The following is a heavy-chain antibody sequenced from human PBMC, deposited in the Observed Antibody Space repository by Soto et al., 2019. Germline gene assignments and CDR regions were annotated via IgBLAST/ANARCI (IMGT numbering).Heavy chain of an antibody. D-gene: IGHD3-3*01. V-gene: IGHV1-2*02. CDR2: INPNSGGT. Sequence: SVKVSCKASGYTFTGYYMHWVRQAPGQGLEWMGWINPNSGGTNYAQKFQGRVTMTRDTSISTAYMELSRLRSDDTAVYYCARHPSITIFGVVIDSNNWFDPWGQGTLVTVSS. CDR1: GYTFTGYY. CDR3: ARHPSITIFGVVIDSNNWFDP. J-gene: IGHJ5*02.